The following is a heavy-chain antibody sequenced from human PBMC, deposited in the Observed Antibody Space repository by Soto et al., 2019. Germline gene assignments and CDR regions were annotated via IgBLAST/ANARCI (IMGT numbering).Heavy chain of an antibody. V-gene: IGHV1-46*01. D-gene: IGHD6-19*01. CDR3: ATSSSGWYSSFDY. CDR1: GYTFTSYY. J-gene: IGHJ4*02. CDR2: INPSGGST. Sequence: ASVKVSCKASGYTFTSYYMHWVRQAPRQGLEWMGIINPSGGSTSYPQEFQGRDTMTRDTSTSTVYMELSSLRSEDTAVYYCATSSSGWYSSFDYWGQGTLVTVSS.